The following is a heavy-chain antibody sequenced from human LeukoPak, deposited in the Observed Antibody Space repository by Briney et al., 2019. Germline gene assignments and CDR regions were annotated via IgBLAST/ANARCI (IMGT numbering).Heavy chain of an antibody. CDR1: GFTFSSYS. Sequence: GGSLRLSCAASGFTFSSYSMNWVRQAPGTGREGVSYISSSSSTIYYADSVKGRFTISRDNAKNSLYLQMNSLRAEDTAVYYSANLRYGGDWGQGTLVTVSS. D-gene: IGHD2-21*01. V-gene: IGHV3-48*01. CDR3: ANLRYGGD. CDR2: ISSSSSTI. J-gene: IGHJ4*02.